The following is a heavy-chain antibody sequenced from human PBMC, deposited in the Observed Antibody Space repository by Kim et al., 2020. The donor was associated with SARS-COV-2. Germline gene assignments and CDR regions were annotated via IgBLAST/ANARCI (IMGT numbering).Heavy chain of an antibody. CDR2: IYYSGST. CDR3: ASSMVRGVIRWFDP. Sequence: SETLSLTCTVSGGSISSSSYYWGWIRQPPGKGLEWIGSIYYSGSTYYNPSLKSRVTISVDTSKNQFSLKLSSVTAADTAVYYCASSMVRGVIRWFDPWGQGTLVTVSS. CDR1: GGSISSSSYY. J-gene: IGHJ5*02. V-gene: IGHV4-39*07. D-gene: IGHD3-10*01.